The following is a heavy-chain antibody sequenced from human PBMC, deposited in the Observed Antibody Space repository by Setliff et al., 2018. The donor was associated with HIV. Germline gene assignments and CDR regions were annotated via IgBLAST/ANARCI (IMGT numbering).Heavy chain of an antibody. Sequence: SETLSLTCTVSGGSISSGSYYWSWIRQPAGKGLEWIGHIYTSGSTNYNPSLKSRVTISVGTSKNQFSLKLSSVTAADTAVYYCARGSSWQYYYYYYMDVWGKGTTVTVSS. CDR3: ARGSSWQYYYYYYMDV. D-gene: IGHD6-13*01. J-gene: IGHJ6*03. CDR2: IYTSGST. V-gene: IGHV4-61*09. CDR1: GGSISSGSYY.